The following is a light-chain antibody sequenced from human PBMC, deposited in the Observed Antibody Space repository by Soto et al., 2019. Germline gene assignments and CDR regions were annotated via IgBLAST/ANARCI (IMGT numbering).Light chain of an antibody. CDR2: GAS. V-gene: IGKV3-20*01. J-gene: IGKJ3*01. CDR3: QQYDTSARLT. CDR1: QSVSQY. Sequence: EIVLTQSPGTLSWSLGERATLSCRASQSVSQYLAWYQQKPGQAPRLLIYGASSRANGIPDRFSGSGSGTDFTLNITGLEPEDFAVYYCQQYDTSARLTFGPGTNVDI.